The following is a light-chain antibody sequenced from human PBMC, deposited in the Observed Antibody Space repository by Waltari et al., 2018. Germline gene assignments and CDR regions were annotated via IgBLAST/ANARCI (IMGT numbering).Light chain of an antibody. CDR2: SNN. V-gene: IGLV1-47*01. CDR3: ATWYVVTV. CDR1: ISKLGSHS. J-gene: IGLJ3*02. Sequence: QSVLTQPPSASGTPGQRATISCSCSISKLGSHSVYWYQQLPGMAPQLLIYSNNQRPSGVPDRFSGSKSGTSASLAISGLRSEDEADYYCATWYVVTVFGGGTKLTVL.